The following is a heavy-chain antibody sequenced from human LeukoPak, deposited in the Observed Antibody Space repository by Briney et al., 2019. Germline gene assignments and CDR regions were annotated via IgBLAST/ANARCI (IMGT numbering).Heavy chain of an antibody. Sequence: GGSLRLSCAASGFTFSDHYMGWVGQAPGKGLEWVGRTRNKANSYTTEYAASVKGRFTISRDDSKNSLYLQMNSLKTEDTAVYYCARWFGDGYYYYMDVWGKGTTVTISS. CDR3: ARWFGDGYYYYMDV. CDR1: GFTFSDHY. CDR2: TRNKANSYTT. J-gene: IGHJ6*03. V-gene: IGHV3-72*01. D-gene: IGHD3-10*01.